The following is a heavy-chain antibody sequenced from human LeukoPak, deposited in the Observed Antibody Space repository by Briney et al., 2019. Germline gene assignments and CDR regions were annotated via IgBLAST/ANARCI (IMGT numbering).Heavy chain of an antibody. CDR3: ARDSDPYYYDNSGRGAFDI. CDR1: GFTFSSYW. Sequence: GGSLRLSCAASGFTFSSYWMSWVRQAPGKGLEWVANINQDGSEKNYVDSVKGRLTISRDNAKNSLYLQMNSLRAEDTAVYYCARDSDPYYYDNSGRGAFDIWGQGTMVTVSS. J-gene: IGHJ3*02. CDR2: INQDGSEK. D-gene: IGHD3-22*01. V-gene: IGHV3-7*01.